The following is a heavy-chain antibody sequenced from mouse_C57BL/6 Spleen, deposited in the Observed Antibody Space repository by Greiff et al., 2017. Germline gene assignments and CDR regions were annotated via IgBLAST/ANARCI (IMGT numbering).Heavy chain of an antibody. CDR1: GYAFSSSW. J-gene: IGHJ3*01. Sequence: QVQLKESGPELVKPGASVKISCKASGYAFSSSWMNWVKQRPGKGLEWIGRIYPGDGDTNYNGKFKGKATLTADKSSSTAYMQLSSLTSEDSAVYFCVYGIFAYWGQGTLVTVSA. CDR3: VYGIFAY. V-gene: IGHV1-82*01. CDR2: IYPGDGDT. D-gene: IGHD2-1*01.